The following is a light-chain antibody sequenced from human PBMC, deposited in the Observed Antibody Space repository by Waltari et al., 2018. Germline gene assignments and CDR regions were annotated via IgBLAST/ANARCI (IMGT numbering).Light chain of an antibody. CDR1: QSVGTS. Sequence: ELVLTHSPGTLSLSPGERATLSCRASQSVGTSLAWYQQKRGQAPRLLIYGTFSRATGIPDRFSGSGSGTDFSLTISRLEPEDYAVYYCQHYVRLPATFGQGTKVEIK. CDR3: QHYVRLPAT. CDR2: GTF. V-gene: IGKV3-20*01. J-gene: IGKJ1*01.